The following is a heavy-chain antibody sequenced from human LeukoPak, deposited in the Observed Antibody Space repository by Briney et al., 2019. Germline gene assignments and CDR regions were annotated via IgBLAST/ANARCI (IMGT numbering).Heavy chain of an antibody. CDR3: ARDRLDILTGYPLFDY. D-gene: IGHD3-9*01. Sequence: GGSLRLSCAASGFTFSSYGMHWVRQAPGKGLEWVAVIWYDGSNKYSADSVKGRFTISRDNSKNTLYLQMNSLRAEGTAVYYCARDRLDILTGYPLFDYWGQGTPGTASS. J-gene: IGHJ4*02. CDR1: GFTFSSYG. CDR2: IWYDGSNK. V-gene: IGHV3-33*01.